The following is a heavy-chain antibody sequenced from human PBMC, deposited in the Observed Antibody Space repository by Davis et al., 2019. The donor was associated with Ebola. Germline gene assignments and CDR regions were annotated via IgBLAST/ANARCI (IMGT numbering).Heavy chain of an antibody. J-gene: IGHJ6*02. Sequence: SQTLSLTCVISGDSVSSRTPAWNWIRQSPSRGLEWLGRTFYRSKWHNEYAVSVKSRIIINPDRSKNQFSLQLNSVTPEDTAVYYCARDRTYYYYAMDVWGQGTTVTVSS. V-gene: IGHV6-1*01. CDR3: ARDRTYYYYAMDV. CDR1: GDSVSSRTPA. CDR2: TFYRSKWHN.